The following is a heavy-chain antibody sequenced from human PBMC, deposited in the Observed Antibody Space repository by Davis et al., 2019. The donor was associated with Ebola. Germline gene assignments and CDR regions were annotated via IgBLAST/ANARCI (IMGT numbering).Heavy chain of an antibody. J-gene: IGHJ6*03. V-gene: IGHV1-2*02. CDR2: INPNSGGT. CDR3: ARDRAGQWFGELLLYYYYYMDV. D-gene: IGHD3-10*01. Sequence: ASVKVSCKASGYTFTGYYMHWVRQAPGQGLEWMGWINPNSGGTNYAQKFQGRVTMTRDTSISTAYMELSRLRSDDTAVYYCARDRAGQWFGELLLYYYYYMDVWGKGTTVTVSS. CDR1: GYTFTGYY.